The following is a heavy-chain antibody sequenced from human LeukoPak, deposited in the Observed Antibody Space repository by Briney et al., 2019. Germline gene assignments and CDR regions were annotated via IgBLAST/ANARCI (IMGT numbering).Heavy chain of an antibody. Sequence: GGSLRLTCAASGFTFTTYAMSGVRQAPGKGLEWVSSVSKSDGTTYYADSVKGRLTISRDDSKNTLHLQMNGLRAEDTAVYYCARGSYGMDVWGQGTTVTVSS. J-gene: IGHJ6*02. V-gene: IGHV3-23*01. CDR3: ARGSYGMDV. CDR2: VSKSDGTT. CDR1: GFTFTTYA.